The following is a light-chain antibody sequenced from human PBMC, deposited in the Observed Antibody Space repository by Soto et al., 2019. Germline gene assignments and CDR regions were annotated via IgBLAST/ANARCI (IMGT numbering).Light chain of an antibody. V-gene: IGKV1-27*01. Sequence: DIQMTQSPSSLSTSKGDRVTITCRASQGISSSLAWYQQKPGKVPSLLIYDASTLQSGVPSRFSGSGSGTDFTLTISSLQPEDVATYYCQKYKSAPYTFGPGTKVDIK. CDR3: QKYKSAPYT. J-gene: IGKJ3*01. CDR2: DAS. CDR1: QGISSS.